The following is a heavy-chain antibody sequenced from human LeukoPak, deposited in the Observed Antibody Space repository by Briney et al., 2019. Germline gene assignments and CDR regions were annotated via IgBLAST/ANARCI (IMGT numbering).Heavy chain of an antibody. CDR1: RGSISSYY. V-gene: IGHV4-59*01. J-gene: IGHJ6*04. CDR3: ARDRIVFGVVIPDV. D-gene: IGHD3-3*01. Sequence: SETLSLTCTVSRGSISSYYWSWIRQPPGKGLEWIGYIYYSGSTNYNPSLKSRVTISVDTSKNQFSLKLSSVTAADTAVYYCARDRIVFGVVIPDVWGKGTTVTVSS. CDR2: IYYSGST.